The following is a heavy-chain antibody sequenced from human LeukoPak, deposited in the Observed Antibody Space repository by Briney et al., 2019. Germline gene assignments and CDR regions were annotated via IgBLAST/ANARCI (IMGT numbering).Heavy chain of an antibody. D-gene: IGHD3-10*01. CDR1: GFSFSTYW. J-gene: IGHJ4*02. V-gene: IGHV3-23*01. CDR2: ISGSGGST. Sequence: SGGSLRLSCAASGFSFSTYWMSWVRQAPGKGLEWVSAISGSGGSTYYADSVKGRFTISRDNSKNTLYLQMNSLRAEDTAVYYCAKDPRYGSGSYFDYWGQGTLVTVSS. CDR3: AKDPRYGSGSYFDY.